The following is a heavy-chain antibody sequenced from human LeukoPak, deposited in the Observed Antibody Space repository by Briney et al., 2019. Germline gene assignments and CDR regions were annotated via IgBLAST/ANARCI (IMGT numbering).Heavy chain of an antibody. CDR2: IYDSGST. Sequence: PSETLSLTCTVSGGSISSYYWSWPRQPPGKGLEWIGYIYDSGSTNYNPSLKSRVTISVDTSKNQFSLKLSSVTAADTAVYYCARAGIVAHFDYWGQGTLVTVSS. J-gene: IGHJ4*02. CDR3: ARAGIVAHFDY. D-gene: IGHD3-22*01. CDR1: GGSISSYY. V-gene: IGHV4-59*12.